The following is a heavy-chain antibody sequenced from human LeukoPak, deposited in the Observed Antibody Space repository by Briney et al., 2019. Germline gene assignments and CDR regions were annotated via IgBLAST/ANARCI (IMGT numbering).Heavy chain of an antibody. CDR1: GGSISSYY. CDR2: IYYSGST. Sequence: PSETLSLTCTVSGGSISSYYWSWIRQPPGKGLEWIGYIYYSGSTNYNPSLKSRVTISVDTSKNQFSLKLSSVTAADTAVYYCAGGGYEIDYWGQGTLVTVSS. CDR3: AGGGYEIDY. D-gene: IGHD2-15*01. J-gene: IGHJ4*02. V-gene: IGHV4-59*08.